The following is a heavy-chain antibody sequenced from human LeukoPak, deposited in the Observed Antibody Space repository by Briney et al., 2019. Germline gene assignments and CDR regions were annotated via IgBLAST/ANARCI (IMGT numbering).Heavy chain of an antibody. CDR1: GGSFSGYY. Sequence: SETLSLTCAVYGGSFSGYYWSWIRQPPGKGLEWIGEINHSGSTNYNPSLKSRVTISVDTSKNQFSLKLSSVTAADTAVYYCERGRMSDIVVVPAAFFDYWGQGTLVTVSS. J-gene: IGHJ4*02. CDR2: INHSGST. CDR3: ERGRMSDIVVVPAAFFDY. V-gene: IGHV4-34*01. D-gene: IGHD2-2*01.